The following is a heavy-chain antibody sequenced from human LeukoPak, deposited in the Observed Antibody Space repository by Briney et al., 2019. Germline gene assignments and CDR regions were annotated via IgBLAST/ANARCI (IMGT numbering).Heavy chain of an antibody. CDR2: IWYDGSNK. D-gene: IGHD3-22*01. CDR3: ARELSLVITAFDI. J-gene: IGHJ3*02. Sequence: GRSLRLSCAASGFTFSSYGMHWVRQAPGKGLEWVAVIWYDGSNKYYADSVKGRFTISRDNYKNTLYLQMNSLRAEDTAVYYCARELSLVITAFDIWGQGTMVTVSS. CDR1: GFTFSSYG. V-gene: IGHV3-33*01.